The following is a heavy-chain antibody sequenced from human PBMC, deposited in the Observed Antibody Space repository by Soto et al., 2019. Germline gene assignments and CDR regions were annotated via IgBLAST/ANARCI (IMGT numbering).Heavy chain of an antibody. D-gene: IGHD3-9*01. J-gene: IGHJ5*02. CDR2: IYYSGST. Sequence: SETLSLTCTVSGGSISSGGYYWSWIRQHSGKGLEWIGYIYYSGSTYYNPSLKSRVTISVDTSKNQFSLKLSSVTAADTAVYYCARAPRPYYDILTGYYWGGPSTNWFDPWGQGTLVTVSS. V-gene: IGHV4-31*03. CDR1: GGSISSGGYY. CDR3: ARAPRPYYDILTGYYWGGPSTNWFDP.